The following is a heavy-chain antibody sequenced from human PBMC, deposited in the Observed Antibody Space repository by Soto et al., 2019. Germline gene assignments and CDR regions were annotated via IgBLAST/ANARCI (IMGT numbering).Heavy chain of an antibody. V-gene: IGHV3-21*01. D-gene: IGHD2-15*01. Sequence: EVQLVESGGGLVKPGGSLRLSCAASGFTFSSYSMNWVRQAPGKGLEWVSSISSSSSYIYYADSVKGRFTISRDNAKNSLYLQMNGLRAEDTAVYYCARDYRVRVVAATNDAFDIWGQGTMVTVSS. CDR2: ISSSSSYI. CDR1: GFTFSSYS. J-gene: IGHJ3*02. CDR3: ARDYRVRVVAATNDAFDI.